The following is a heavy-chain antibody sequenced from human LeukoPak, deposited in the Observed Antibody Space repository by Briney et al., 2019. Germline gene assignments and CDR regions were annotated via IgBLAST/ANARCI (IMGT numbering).Heavy chain of an antibody. V-gene: IGHV1-46*01. CDR2: INPSGGST. J-gene: IGHJ4*02. CDR3: ARDWGYCSSTSCYRFTQGFDY. D-gene: IGHD2-2*01. Sequence: ASVKVSCKASGYTFTSYYMHWVRQAPGQGLEWMGIINPSGGSTSYAQKFQGRVTMTRDTSTSTVYMELSSLRSEDTAVYYCARDWGYCSSTSCYRFTQGFDYWGQGTLVTVSP. CDR1: GYTFTSYY.